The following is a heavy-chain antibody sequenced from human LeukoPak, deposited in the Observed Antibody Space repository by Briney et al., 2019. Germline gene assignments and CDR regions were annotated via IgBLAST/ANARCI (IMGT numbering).Heavy chain of an antibody. CDR1: GFTFSSYA. CDR2: ISGSGGTT. CDR3: AKVDYGSGSYTRLGWFDP. J-gene: IGHJ5*02. D-gene: IGHD3-10*01. V-gene: IGHV3-23*01. Sequence: GGSLRLSCAASGFTFSSYAMSWVRQAPGKGLEWVSGISGSGGTTYYADSVKGRFTISRDNSKNTVYLQMNSLRAEDTAVYDCAKVDYGSGSYTRLGWFDPWGQGTLVTVSS.